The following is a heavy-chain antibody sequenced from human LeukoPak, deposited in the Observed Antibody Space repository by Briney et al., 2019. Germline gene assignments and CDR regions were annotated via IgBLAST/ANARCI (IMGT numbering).Heavy chain of an antibody. D-gene: IGHD3-22*01. CDR1: GYTFTGYY. Sequence: ASVKVSCKASGYTFTGYYVHWVRQAPGQGLEWMGWINPNGGGTKYAQRFQDRVTMTRDTSISTAYMELSGLRSDDTAVYFCAREGVIDTMIVGYYFDYWGQGTLVTVSS. V-gene: IGHV1-2*02. J-gene: IGHJ4*02. CDR2: INPNGGGT. CDR3: AREGVIDTMIVGYYFDY.